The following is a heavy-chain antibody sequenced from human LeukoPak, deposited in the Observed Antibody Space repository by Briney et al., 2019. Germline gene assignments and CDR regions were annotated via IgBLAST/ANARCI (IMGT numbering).Heavy chain of an antibody. J-gene: IGHJ3*02. CDR3: AEDFEAAAASYDAFGI. CDR1: GFTLSSYA. Sequence: GGSLRLSCAASGFTLSSYAMRWVRQAPGKGLEGVSAISGSGGSTYYAVKGRFTISRDNSKNTLYLQMNSLRAEDTAVYYCAEDFEAAAASYDAFGIWGQGTMVTVSS. V-gene: IGHV3-23*01. CDR2: ISGSGGST. D-gene: IGHD6-13*01.